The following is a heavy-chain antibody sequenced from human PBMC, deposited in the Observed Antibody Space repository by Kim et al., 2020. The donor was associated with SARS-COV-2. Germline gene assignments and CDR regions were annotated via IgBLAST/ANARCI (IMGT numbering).Heavy chain of an antibody. CDR3: ARRNGDYDTYYFDY. Sequence: SETLSLTCTVSGGSISSSSYYWGWIRQPPGKGLEWIGSIYYSGSTYYNPSLKSRVTISVDTSKNQFSLKLSSVTAADTAVYYCARRNGDYDTYYFDYWGQGTLVTVSS. CDR2: IYYSGST. V-gene: IGHV4-39*01. D-gene: IGHD4-17*01. CDR1: GGSISSSSYY. J-gene: IGHJ4*02.